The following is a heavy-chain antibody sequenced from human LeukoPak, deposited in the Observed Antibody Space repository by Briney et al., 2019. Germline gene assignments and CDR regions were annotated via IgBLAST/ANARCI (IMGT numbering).Heavy chain of an antibody. CDR3: VKLVVSTEYYFDY. Sequence: PGGSLRLSCAASTFTFSGQAMGWVRQAPGKGLEWVSVIGSTSAYSYYSDSVRGRFIISRDNSKNTLYLQMNSLRAEDTAIYYCVKLVVSTEYYFDYWGQGTLVTVSA. CDR1: TFTFSGQA. CDR2: IGSTSAYS. V-gene: IGHV3-23*01. D-gene: IGHD5/OR15-5a*01. J-gene: IGHJ4*02.